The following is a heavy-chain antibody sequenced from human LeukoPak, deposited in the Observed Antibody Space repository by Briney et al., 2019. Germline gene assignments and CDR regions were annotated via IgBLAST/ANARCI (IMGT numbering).Heavy chain of an antibody. CDR2: ISYDGSNK. CDR1: GFTFSAYA. CDR3: ARSSILGSTWAPLDY. Sequence: GGSLRLSCAASGFTFSAYAIYWVRQAPGKGLEWVAVISYDGSNKWYADSVKGRFTISRDNSKNTPYLQMNSLRDGDTAVYYCARSSILGSTWAPLDYWGQGSLVTVSS. D-gene: IGHD1-26*01. J-gene: IGHJ4*02. V-gene: IGHV3-30-3*01.